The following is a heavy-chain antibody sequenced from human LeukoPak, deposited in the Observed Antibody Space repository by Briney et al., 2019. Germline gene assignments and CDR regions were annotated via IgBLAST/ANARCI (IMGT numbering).Heavy chain of an antibody. V-gene: IGHV1-46*01. D-gene: IGHD2-2*01. Sequence: GASVKVSCKASGYTFTSYYMHWVRQAPGQGLEWMGIINPSGGSTSYAQKFQGRVTMTRDTSTSTVYMELSSLRSEDTAVYYCARDRLVVVPAAMIPHYYYGMDVWGQGTTVTVSS. CDR1: GYTFTSYY. J-gene: IGHJ6*02. CDR2: INPSGGST. CDR3: ARDRLVVVPAAMIPHYYYGMDV.